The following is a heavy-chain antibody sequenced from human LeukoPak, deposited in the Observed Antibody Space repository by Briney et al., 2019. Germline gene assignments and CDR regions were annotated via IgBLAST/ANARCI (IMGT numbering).Heavy chain of an antibody. D-gene: IGHD6-6*01. V-gene: IGHV3-7*01. Sequence: GGSLRLSCAASRFTFSNYWMSWVRQAPGEGLEWVANINQDGSVKYYVGSIKGRFTISRDKAKNSVFLQMNSLRADDTAVYYCARIGYSSSSLDYWGQGTLVTVSS. J-gene: IGHJ4*02. CDR1: RFTFSNYW. CDR3: ARIGYSSSSLDY. CDR2: INQDGSVK.